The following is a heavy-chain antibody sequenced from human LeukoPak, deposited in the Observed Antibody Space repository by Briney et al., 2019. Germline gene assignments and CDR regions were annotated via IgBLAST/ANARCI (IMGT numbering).Heavy chain of an antibody. Sequence: ASVKVSCKASGYTFTSYYMHWLRQAPRQGLEWMGWINPNSGGTNYAQNFQGRVTMTRDTSINTAYMELSRLTSDDTAVYYCARAGLTYYYDEGPFDYWGQGTLVTVSS. CDR1: GYTFTSYY. D-gene: IGHD3-22*01. V-gene: IGHV1-2*02. CDR2: INPNSGGT. CDR3: ARAGLTYYYDEGPFDY. J-gene: IGHJ4*02.